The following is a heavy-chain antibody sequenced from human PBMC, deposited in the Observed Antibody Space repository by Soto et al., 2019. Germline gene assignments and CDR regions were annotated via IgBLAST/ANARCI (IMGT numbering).Heavy chain of an antibody. J-gene: IGHJ4*02. CDR3: ARTGYCSGGSCYSFDY. CDR1: GGSISSYY. CDR2: IYYSETT. Sequence: PSETLSLTCTVSGGSISSYYWSWIRQPPGKGLEWIGYIYYSETTNYNPSLTSRVTISVDTSKNQFSLKLSSVTAADTAVYYCARTGYCSGGSCYSFDYWGQGTLVTVSS. D-gene: IGHD2-15*01. V-gene: IGHV4-59*01.